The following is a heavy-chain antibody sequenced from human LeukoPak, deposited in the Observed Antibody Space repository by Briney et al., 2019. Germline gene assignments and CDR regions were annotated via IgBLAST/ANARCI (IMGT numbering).Heavy chain of an antibody. CDR1: GGSISSGSYY. V-gene: IGHV4-61*02. J-gene: IGHJ5*02. CDR3: ARGYRFDP. CDR2: IYTSGST. D-gene: IGHD1-1*01. Sequence: SETLSLTCTVSGGSISSGSYYWRWLRQPAGTGLEWIGRIYTSGSTNYNPSLKSRVTISVDTSKNQFSLKLSSVTAADTAVYYCARGYRFDPWAREPWSPSPQ.